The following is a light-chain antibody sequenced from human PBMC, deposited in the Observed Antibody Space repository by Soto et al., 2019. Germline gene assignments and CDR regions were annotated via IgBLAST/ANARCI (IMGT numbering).Light chain of an antibody. Sequence: QSVLTQPPSVSGAPGQRVTISCTGSSSNIGAGYDVDWYQQVPGTAPKLLIYANTNRPSRVPDRFSGSKSGTSASLSIAGLQAEDEADYYCQSYDRSLSGWLFGGGTELTVL. J-gene: IGLJ2*01. CDR1: SSNIGAGYD. CDR3: QSYDRSLSGWL. V-gene: IGLV1-40*01. CDR2: ANT.